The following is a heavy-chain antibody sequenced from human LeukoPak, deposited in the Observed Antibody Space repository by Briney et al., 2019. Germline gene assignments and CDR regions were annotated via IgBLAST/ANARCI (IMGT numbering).Heavy chain of an antibody. V-gene: IGHV3-21*01. CDR3: AREYNSPNRFDY. Sequence: GGSLRLSCAASGFTFTTYWMSWVRQAPGKGLEWVSSISRSSSYINYADSVKGRFTISRDNVKNSLYLQMNSLRAEDTAVYYCAREYNSPNRFDYWGQGTLVTVSS. CDR2: ISRSSSYI. CDR1: GFTFTTYW. D-gene: IGHD1-20*01. J-gene: IGHJ4*02.